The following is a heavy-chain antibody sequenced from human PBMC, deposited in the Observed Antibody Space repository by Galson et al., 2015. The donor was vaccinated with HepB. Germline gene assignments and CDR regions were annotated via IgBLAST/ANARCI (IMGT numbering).Heavy chain of an antibody. J-gene: IGHJ6*02. V-gene: IGHV3-23*01. D-gene: IGHD3-16*01. CDR1: GFTFSSYG. Sequence: SLRLSCAGTGFTFSSYGMSWVRQAPGKGLEWVSGISGNGGATNHAGSVKGRFTVSRDNSNNTLYLQMTSLTGEDTAVYYCAKITRGIYYGMDVWGQGTTVTVSS. CDR3: AKITRGIYYGMDV. CDR2: ISGNGGAT.